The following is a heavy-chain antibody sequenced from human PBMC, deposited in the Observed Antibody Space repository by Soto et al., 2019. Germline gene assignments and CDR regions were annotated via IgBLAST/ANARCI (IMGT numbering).Heavy chain of an antibody. V-gene: IGHV3-48*02. J-gene: IGHJ4*02. CDR2: ISSSSSTI. CDR3: ATCLGLYWCDCTGGSENF. Sequence: EVQLVESGGGLVQPGGSLRLSCAASGFTFSSYSMNWVRQAPGKGLEWVSYISSSSSTIYYAYSVSGGFTISRDNAKKSLYLQMTSLIDEDTAVYDCATCLGLYWCDCTGGSENFWGQGTLVTVSS. CDR1: GFTFSSYS. D-gene: IGHD2-8*02.